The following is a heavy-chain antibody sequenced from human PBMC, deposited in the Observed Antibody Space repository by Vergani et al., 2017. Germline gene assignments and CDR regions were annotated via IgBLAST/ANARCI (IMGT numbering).Heavy chain of an antibody. Sequence: EVQLVESGGGLVKPGGSLRLSCAASGFTFSSYSMNWVRQAPGKGLEWVSSISSSSSYIYYADSVKGRFTISRDNAKNSLYLQMNSLRAEDTAVYYCASDDCSSTSCNYYFDYWGQGTLVTVSS. CDR1: GFTFSSYS. CDR3: ASDDCSSTSCNYYFDY. CDR2: ISSSSSYI. J-gene: IGHJ4*02. V-gene: IGHV3-21*01. D-gene: IGHD2-2*01.